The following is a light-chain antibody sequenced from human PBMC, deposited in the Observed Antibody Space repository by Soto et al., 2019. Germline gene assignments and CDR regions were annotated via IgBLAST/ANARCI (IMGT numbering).Light chain of an antibody. CDR2: KAS. J-gene: IGKJ1*01. Sequence: DIQMTQSPSTLSASVGDRVTITCRASQRISSWLAWHQQKPGKAPRLLIYKASNLESGVPSRFSGSGSGTEFTLTITSLQPDDSATYYCQQYYDNWTFGQGTKVEIK. CDR1: QRISSW. V-gene: IGKV1-5*03. CDR3: QQYYDNWT.